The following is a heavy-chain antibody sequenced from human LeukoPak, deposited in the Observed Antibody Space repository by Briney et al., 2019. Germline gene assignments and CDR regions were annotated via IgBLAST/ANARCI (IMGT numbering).Heavy chain of an antibody. CDR1: GGSIRSDY. CDR2: THYSGSP. CDR3: ARDGVVVVAAGFDY. D-gene: IGHD2-15*01. J-gene: IGHJ4*02. Sequence: SETLSLTCTVSGGSIRSDYWSWIRQPPGKGLEWIGYTHYSGSPNYNPSLTSRVTISVDTSKNQFSLKLSSVTAADTAVYYCARDGVVVVAAGFDYWGQGTLVTVSS. V-gene: IGHV4-59*01.